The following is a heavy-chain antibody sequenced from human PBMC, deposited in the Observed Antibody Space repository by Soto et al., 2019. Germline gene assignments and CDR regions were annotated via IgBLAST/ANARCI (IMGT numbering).Heavy chain of an antibody. Sequence: SQTLSLTCAISGDSVSSNSAAWNWIRQSPSRGLEWLGRTYYRSKWYNDYAVSVKSRITINPDTSKNQFSLQLNSVTPEDTAVYYCARGLRKWLGHPSIYYYYMDVWGKGTTVTVSS. D-gene: IGHD6-19*01. CDR1: GDSVSSNSAA. V-gene: IGHV6-1*01. CDR2: TYYRSKWYN. CDR3: ARGLRKWLGHPSIYYYYMDV. J-gene: IGHJ6*03.